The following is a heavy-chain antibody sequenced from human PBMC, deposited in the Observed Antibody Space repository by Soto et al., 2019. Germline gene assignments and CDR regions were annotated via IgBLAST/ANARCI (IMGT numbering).Heavy chain of an antibody. Sequence: QLHLQESGPGLVKPSETLSLSCAVSGGSISNSNYYWVWIRQPPGKGLEWIASIYYSGTSYYKPPLKSRVTISVDTSKNQFSLRLTSVTAADTAVYYCARRDFYGGTFDVWGRGTLATVSS. CDR1: GGSISNSNYY. D-gene: IGHD2-21*02. CDR2: IYYSGTS. V-gene: IGHV4-39*01. CDR3: ARRDFYGGTFDV. J-gene: IGHJ2*01.